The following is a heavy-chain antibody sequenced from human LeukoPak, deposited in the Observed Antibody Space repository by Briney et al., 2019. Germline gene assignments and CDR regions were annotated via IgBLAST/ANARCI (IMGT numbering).Heavy chain of an antibody. CDR1: GGSISSHY. Sequence: SETLSLTCTVSGGSISSHYWSWIRQPPGKGLEWIGYIYYSGSTNYNPSLKSRVTISVDTSRNQFSLKLSSVTAADTAVYYCARDAQPYYYGSGSVYYYYYMDVWGKGTTVTVSS. V-gene: IGHV4-59*11. CDR3: ARDAQPYYYGSGSVYYYYYMDV. J-gene: IGHJ6*03. D-gene: IGHD3-10*01. CDR2: IYYSGST.